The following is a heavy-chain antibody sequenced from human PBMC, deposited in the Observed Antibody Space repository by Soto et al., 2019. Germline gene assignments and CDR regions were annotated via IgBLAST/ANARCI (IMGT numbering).Heavy chain of an antibody. CDR1: GFSLSNARMG. CDR3: ARIEKRIAAAGNWYFDY. V-gene: IGHV2-26*01. D-gene: IGHD6-13*01. J-gene: IGHJ4*02. CDR2: IFSNDEK. Sequence: QVTLKESGPVLVKPTETLTLTCTVSGFSLSNARMGVSWIRQPPGQALEGLAHIFSNDEKSYSTSLKSRLTISKYTSKSQVVLTMNNMDPVDTATYYCARIEKRIAAAGNWYFDYWGQGTLVTVSS.